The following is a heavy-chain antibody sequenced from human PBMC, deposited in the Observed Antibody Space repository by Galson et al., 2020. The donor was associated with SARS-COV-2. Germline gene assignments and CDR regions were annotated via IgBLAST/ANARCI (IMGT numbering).Heavy chain of an antibody. D-gene: IGHD1-26*01. CDR2: IKSKTDGGTT. CDR3: TTSGVGATAEFDY. CDR1: GFTFSNAW. V-gene: IGHV3-15*01. J-gene: IGHJ4*02. Sequence: GGSLRLSCAASGFTFSNAWMSWVRQAPGKGLEWVGRIKSKTDGGTTDYAAPVKGRFTISRDDSKNTLYLQMNSLKTEDTAVYYCTTSGVGATAEFDYWGQGTLVTVSS.